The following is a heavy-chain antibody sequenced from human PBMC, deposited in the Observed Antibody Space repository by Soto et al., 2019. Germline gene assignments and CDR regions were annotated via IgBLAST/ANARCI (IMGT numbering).Heavy chain of an antibody. CDR2: ISHSAGT. CDR1: GGSVLTRSYY. D-gene: IGHD3-10*02. CDR3: ARIPTMLLAFDV. V-gene: IGHV4-61*01. J-gene: IGHJ3*01. Sequence: QVQLQESGPGLVKPSETLSLTCAVSGGSVLTRSYYWSWIRQPPGGGLEWIGSISHSAGTKFDPSLNSRVTLSLDTSKNILSQRLISATAAYTDTYFCARIPTMLLAFDVWGQGTLVSVSS.